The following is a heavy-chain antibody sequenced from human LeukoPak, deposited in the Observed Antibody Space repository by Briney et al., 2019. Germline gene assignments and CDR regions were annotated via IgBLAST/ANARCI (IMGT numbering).Heavy chain of an antibody. D-gene: IGHD5-12*01. CDR3: ARGARADIIPTIGWLDP. CDR1: GFTFSSYA. Sequence: GSLRLSCAASGFTFSSYAMSWVRQAPGKGLEWIGYIYYTENTNYNPSFKSRVTISVDTSKNQFSLRLSSLTAADTAVYYCARGARADIIPTIGWLDPWGQGTLVTVSS. CDR2: IYYTENT. J-gene: IGHJ5*02. V-gene: IGHV4-59*01.